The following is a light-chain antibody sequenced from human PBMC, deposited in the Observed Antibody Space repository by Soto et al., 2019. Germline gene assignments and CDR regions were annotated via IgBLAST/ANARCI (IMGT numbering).Light chain of an antibody. CDR1: SSNIGNTY. CDR2: DNN. CDR3: GTWDSNLSVGL. V-gene: IGLV1-51*01. J-gene: IGLJ2*01. Sequence: QSVLTQPPSVSAAPGQTVTISCSGISSNIGNTYVSWFQQLPGTAPKLLIYDNNKRPSGIPDRFSGSKSGTSATLGITGLQTGDEADYYCGTWDSNLSVGLFGGGTQLTVL.